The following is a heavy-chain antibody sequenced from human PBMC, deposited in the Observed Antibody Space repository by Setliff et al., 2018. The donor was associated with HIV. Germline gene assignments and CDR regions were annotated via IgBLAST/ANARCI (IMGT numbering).Heavy chain of an antibody. CDR3: ARETMYDSRGYLSHYFDY. CDR2: IWYDGNNK. CDR1: GFTFSSYT. D-gene: IGHD3-22*01. Sequence: PGGSLRLSCAISGFTFSSYTMHWVRQAPGKGLEWVAVIWYDGNNKYYADSVKGRFTISRDNSKNTLYLQMNSLRVEDTAVYYCARETMYDSRGYLSHYFDYWGQGTPVTVSS. J-gene: IGHJ4*02. V-gene: IGHV3-33*08.